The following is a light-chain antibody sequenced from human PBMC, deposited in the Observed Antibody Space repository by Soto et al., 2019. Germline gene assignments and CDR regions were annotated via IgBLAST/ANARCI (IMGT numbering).Light chain of an antibody. CDR1: SSDAGTFNL. CDR3: CSYAGSRVYV. Sequence: QSALTQPASVSGSPGQSIGISCTGGSSDAGTFNLISWYQQHPGKAPKLLIYEDTKRPSGVSTRFSGSKSGNTASLKISGLQAEDEADYYCCSYAGSRVYVFGTGTKLTVL. CDR2: EDT. J-gene: IGLJ1*01. V-gene: IGLV2-23*01.